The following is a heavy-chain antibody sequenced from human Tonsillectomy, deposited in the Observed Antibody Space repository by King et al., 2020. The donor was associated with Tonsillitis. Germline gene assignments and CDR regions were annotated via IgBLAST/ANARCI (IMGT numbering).Heavy chain of an antibody. CDR2: IYFSGTP. Sequence: LQLQESGPGLVKPSETLSLTCSVSGCSISSRSYYWGWIRQPPGKGLEWIGNIYFSGTPYYNPSLKSRVTISVDTSKNHFSLKLSSVTAAVTAVYYCARLTNFGEPTFDIWGQGTMGSVSS. CDR1: GCSISSRSYY. D-gene: IGHD1-14*01. V-gene: IGHV4-39*07. CDR3: ARLTNFGEPTFDI. J-gene: IGHJ3*02.